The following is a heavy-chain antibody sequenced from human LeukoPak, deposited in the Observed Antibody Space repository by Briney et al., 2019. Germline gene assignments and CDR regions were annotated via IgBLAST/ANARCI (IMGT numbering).Heavy chain of an antibody. CDR1: GFTFSSYG. CDR2: ISGSGGST. D-gene: IGHD6-13*01. V-gene: IGHV3-23*01. Sequence: PGGTLRLSCAASGFTFSSYGMSWVRQAPGKGLEWVSAISGSGGSTYYADSVKGRFTISRDNSKNTLYLQMNSLRAEDTAVYYCANLGGSSSWYFYEWGQGTLVTVSS. CDR3: ANLGGSSSWYFYE. J-gene: IGHJ4*02.